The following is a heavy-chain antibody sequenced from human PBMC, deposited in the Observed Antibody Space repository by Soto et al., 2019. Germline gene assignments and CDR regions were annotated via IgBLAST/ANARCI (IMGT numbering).Heavy chain of an antibody. J-gene: IGHJ4*02. CDR2: IYYSGST. D-gene: IGHD6-19*01. V-gene: IGHV4-59*08. Sequence: SETLSLTCTVSGGSISSYYWSWIRQPPGKGLEWIGYIYYSGSTNYNPSLKSRVTISVDTSKNQFSLKLSSVTAADTAVYYCARTELRYSSGWDPIISGFDYWGQGTLVTVSS. CDR1: GGSISSYY. CDR3: ARTELRYSSGWDPIISGFDY.